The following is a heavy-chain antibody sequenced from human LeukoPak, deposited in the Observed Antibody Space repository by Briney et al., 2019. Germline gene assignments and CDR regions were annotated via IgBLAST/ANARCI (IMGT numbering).Heavy chain of an antibody. J-gene: IGHJ4*02. D-gene: IGHD2-2*01. V-gene: IGHV3-23*01. Sequence: GRSLRLSCAASGFTFSSYAMHWVRQAPGKGLEWISTINGRGDDSFHADSVKGRFTISRDTTKNTLYLRMSSLRAADTAMYFCVRMRGPERRHCFDYWSQGALLIVSS. CDR2: INGRGDDS. CDR1: GFTFSSYA. CDR3: VRMRGPERRHCFDY.